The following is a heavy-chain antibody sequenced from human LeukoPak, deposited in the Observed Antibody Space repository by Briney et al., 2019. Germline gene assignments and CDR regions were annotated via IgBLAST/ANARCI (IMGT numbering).Heavy chain of an antibody. CDR2: IYSGGST. Sequence: GGSLRLSCAASGFTVSSNYMSWVRQAPGKGLEWVSVIYSGGSTYYADSVKGRFTISRDNSKNTLYLQMNSLRAEDTAVYYCAKGAVATPGYYYGMDVWGQGTTVTVSS. CDR1: GFTVSSNY. D-gene: IGHD5-12*01. CDR3: AKGAVATPGYYYGMDV. V-gene: IGHV3-53*01. J-gene: IGHJ6*02.